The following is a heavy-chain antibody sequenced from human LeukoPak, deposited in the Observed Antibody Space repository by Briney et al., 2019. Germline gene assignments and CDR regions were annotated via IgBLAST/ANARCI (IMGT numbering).Heavy chain of an antibody. CDR2: ISGSSSGSTSII. Sequence: GGSLILSCELSGIIFSTYAMNWVRPAPGKGLEWISYISGSSSGSTSIIHYADSVKGRFTISRDNAKNSLHLQMDSLSAEDTAVYYCGRDFWSGYYTEDWGQGALVIVSS. D-gene: IGHD3-3*01. V-gene: IGHV3-48*04. J-gene: IGHJ4*02. CDR1: GIIFSTYA. CDR3: GRDFWSGYYTED.